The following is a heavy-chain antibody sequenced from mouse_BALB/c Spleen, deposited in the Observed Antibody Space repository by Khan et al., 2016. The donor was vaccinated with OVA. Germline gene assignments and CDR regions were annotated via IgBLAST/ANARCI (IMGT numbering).Heavy chain of an antibody. D-gene: IGHD1-2*01. J-gene: IGHJ3*01. CDR2: ISPGGGDT. CDR3: ARRNYFGYTFAY. V-gene: IGHV1-77*01. CDR1: GYTFTDYY. Sequence: QVQLKQSGAELARPGASVKLSCKASGYTFTDYYINWVKQRTGQGLEWIGEISPGGGDTYYNEKFKGKATLTADKSSTTAYMQLSSLTSEASAVYFGARRNYFGYTFAYGGQGTLVTVSA.